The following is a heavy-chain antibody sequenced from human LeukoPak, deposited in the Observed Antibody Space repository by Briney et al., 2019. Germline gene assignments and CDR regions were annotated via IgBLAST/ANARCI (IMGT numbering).Heavy chain of an antibody. CDR1: GFTFDDYA. J-gene: IGHJ5*02. CDR3: AKDSTSSPDWLDP. CDR2: ISGGGGST. Sequence: PGGSLRLSCAASGFTFDDYAMHWVRQAPGKGLEWVSAISGGGGSTYYADSVKGRFTISRDNSRNTLYLQMNSLRAEDTAVYYCAKDSTSSPDWLDPWGQGNLVTVSS. V-gene: IGHV3-23*01. D-gene: IGHD6-6*01.